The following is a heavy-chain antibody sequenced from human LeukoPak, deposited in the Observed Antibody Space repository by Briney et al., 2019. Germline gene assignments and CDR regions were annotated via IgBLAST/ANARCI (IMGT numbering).Heavy chain of an antibody. V-gene: IGHV1-69*05. CDR1: GGTFSSYA. CDR2: IIHIFGTA. D-gene: IGHD6-19*01. J-gene: IGHJ4*02. Sequence: SVKVSCKASGGTFSSYAISWVRQAPGQGLEWMGRIIHIFGTANYAQKFQGRVTITTDESPSTAYMELSSLRSEDTAVYYCARSLAVAGTGIFVYWGQGTLVTVSS. CDR3: ARSLAVAGTGIFVY.